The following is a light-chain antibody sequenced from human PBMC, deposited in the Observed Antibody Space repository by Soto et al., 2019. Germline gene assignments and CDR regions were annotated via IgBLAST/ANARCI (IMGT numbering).Light chain of an antibody. J-gene: IGLJ2*01. Sequence: QSVLTQPPSVSGSPGQSITISCTGTSSDVGAYNYVSWYQQYPGEAPKLMIYAVSNRFSGVSNRFSGSKSGNTASLTISGLQAEDEADYYCSSYTSSRTLVFGGGTKLTVL. V-gene: IGLV2-14*01. CDR3: SSYTSSRTLV. CDR2: AVS. CDR1: SSDVGAYNY.